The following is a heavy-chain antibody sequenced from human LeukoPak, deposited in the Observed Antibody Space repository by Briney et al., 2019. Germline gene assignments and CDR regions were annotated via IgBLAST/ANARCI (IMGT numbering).Heavy chain of an antibody. CDR2: INDSGST. D-gene: IGHD3-10*01. CDR3: ASSWFGANWFDP. Sequence: SETLSLTCGVYGGTFSGYYWSWIRQPPGKGLEWIGEINDSGSTNYNPSLKSRVTISVDTSQNQFSLKLSSVTAADTAVYYCASSWFGANWFDPWGQGTLVTVSS. CDR1: GGTFSGYY. J-gene: IGHJ5*02. V-gene: IGHV4-34*01.